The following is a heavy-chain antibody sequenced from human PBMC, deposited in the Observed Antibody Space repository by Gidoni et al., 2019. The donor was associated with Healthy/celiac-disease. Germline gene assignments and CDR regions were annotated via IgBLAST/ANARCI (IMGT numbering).Heavy chain of an antibody. CDR2: ISSSSSTI. D-gene: IGHD4-17*01. CDR3: ARDSMTTVTTRYFDL. V-gene: IGHV3-48*02. J-gene: IGHJ2*01. CDR1: GFTFSSYS. Sequence: EVQLVESGGGLVQPGGSLSLSCAASGFTFSSYSMNWVRQAPGKGLEWVSYISSSSSTIYYADSVKGRFTISRDNAKNSLYLQMNSLRDEDTAVYYCARDSMTTVTTRYFDLWGRGTLVTVSS.